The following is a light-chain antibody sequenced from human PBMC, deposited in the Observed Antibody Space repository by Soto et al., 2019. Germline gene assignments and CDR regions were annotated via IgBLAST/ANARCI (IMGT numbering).Light chain of an antibody. V-gene: IGKV1-5*03. CDR1: QTISSW. Sequence: DIQMTQSPSTLSGSVGDRVTITCRASQTISSWLAWYQQKPGKAPKLLIYKASTLKSGVPSRFXXSGSGTEFTLTISSLQPDDFATYYCQHYNSYSEAFGQGTKVELK. CDR3: QHYNSYSEA. CDR2: KAS. J-gene: IGKJ1*01.